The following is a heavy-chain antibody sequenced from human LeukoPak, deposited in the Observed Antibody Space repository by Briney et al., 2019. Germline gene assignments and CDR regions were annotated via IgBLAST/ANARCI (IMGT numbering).Heavy chain of an antibody. CDR2: IHAGGEST. V-gene: IGHV3-23*01. Sequence: GGSLRLSCEASGFTFSRYGMSWVRQAPGKGLEWVASIHAGGESTYYADYVKGRLIISRDNSKNTLSLYMTILRDEDTAVYYCAKDLPIVVVSVSSDWGQGTLVTVSS. D-gene: IGHD2-21*01. CDR3: AKDLPIVVVSVSSD. CDR1: GFTFSRYG. J-gene: IGHJ4*02.